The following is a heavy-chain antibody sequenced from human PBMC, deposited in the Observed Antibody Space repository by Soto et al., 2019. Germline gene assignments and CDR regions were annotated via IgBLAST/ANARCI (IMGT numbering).Heavy chain of an antibody. CDR1: GYTFTSYG. CDR3: ARSDCSGGSCYSYYFDY. CDR2: ISAYNGNT. D-gene: IGHD2-15*01. Sequence: QVQLVQSGAEVKKPGASVKVSCKASGYTFTSYGISWVRQAPGQGLEWMGWISAYNGNTNYAQNLQGRVTMTTDTSTSTAYMELRSLRSDDTAVYYCARSDCSGGSCYSYYFDYWGQGTLVTVSS. J-gene: IGHJ4*02. V-gene: IGHV1-18*01.